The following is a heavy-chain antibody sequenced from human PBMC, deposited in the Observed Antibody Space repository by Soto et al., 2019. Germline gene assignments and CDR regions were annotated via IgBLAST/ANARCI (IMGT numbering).Heavy chain of an antibody. J-gene: IGHJ6*02. CDR2: ISYDGSNK. CDR3: AKAGLSSGWYPAYYYGMDV. V-gene: IGHV3-30*18. CDR1: GLTFNTYG. Sequence: GGSLRLSCAASGLTFNTYGMHWVRQAPGKGLEWVAVISYDGSNKYYADSGKGRFTIARDNSQNTLYLHMNSLRGEDTAVYYCAKAGLSSGWYPAYYYGMDVWGQGTTVTVSS. D-gene: IGHD6-19*01.